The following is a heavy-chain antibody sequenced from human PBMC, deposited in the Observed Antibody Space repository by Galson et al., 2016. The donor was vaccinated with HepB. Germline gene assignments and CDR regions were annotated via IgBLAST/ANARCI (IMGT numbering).Heavy chain of an antibody. Sequence: SETLSLTCADYGRSFSGYYWSWIRQSPGKGLEWIGEINHSGSPDYNPSLESRVTISVDTSKNQFSLSLSSVTAADTAVYFCARGTYIAAVGLPYYFGMDVWGQGTTVTVSS. D-gene: IGHD6-13*01. J-gene: IGHJ6*02. V-gene: IGHV4-34*01. CDR2: INHSGSP. CDR1: GRSFSGYY. CDR3: ARGTYIAAVGLPYYFGMDV.